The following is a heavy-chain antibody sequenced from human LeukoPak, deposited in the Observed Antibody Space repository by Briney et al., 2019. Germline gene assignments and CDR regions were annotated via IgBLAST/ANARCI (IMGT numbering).Heavy chain of an antibody. CDR1: GFTHSSYW. CDR2: IKKDGSEK. CDR3: ARDRGYTTFDY. Sequence: GGSLRLSCAASGFTHSSYWMSWVREAPGKGLEGVANIKKDGSEKYYVASVKRRFTISRDNAKNSLSLQMNSLRAEDTAVYYCARDRGYTTFDYWGQGTRVTVSS. V-gene: IGHV3-7*01. J-gene: IGHJ4*02. D-gene: IGHD3-16*02.